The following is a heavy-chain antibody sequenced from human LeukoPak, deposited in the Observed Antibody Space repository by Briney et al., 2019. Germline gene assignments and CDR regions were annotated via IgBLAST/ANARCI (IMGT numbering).Heavy chain of an antibody. J-gene: IGHJ4*02. CDR2: VKSKTDGGTT. V-gene: IGHV3-15*01. CDR1: GFTFSNAW. Sequence: GGSLRLSCAASGFTFSNAWMSWVRQAPGKGLEWVGRVKSKTDGGTTDYAEPVKGRFTISRDDSKNTVYLQMNSLKTEDTAVYFCAWHFFDYWGQGTLVTVSS. CDR3: AWHFFDY.